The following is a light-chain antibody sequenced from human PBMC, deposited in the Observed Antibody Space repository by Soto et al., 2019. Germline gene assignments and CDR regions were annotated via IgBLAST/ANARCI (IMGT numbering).Light chain of an antibody. CDR2: AAS. J-gene: IGKJ5*01. V-gene: IGKV1-39*01. CDR1: QSISNH. Sequence: DIQMTQSPSSLSASVEDRVIITCRASQSISNHLNWYQQKPGKAPKLLIFAASSLQSGVPSRFSGSRSGPDFTLTISGLEPADFATYFCQQSYNTPITFGQGTRLEI. CDR3: QQSYNTPIT.